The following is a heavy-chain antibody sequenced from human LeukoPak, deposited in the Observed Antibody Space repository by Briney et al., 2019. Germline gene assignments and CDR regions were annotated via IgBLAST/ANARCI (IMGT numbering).Heavy chain of an antibody. J-gene: IGHJ4*02. Sequence: SETLSLTCTVSGGSISSYYWSWIRQPPGKGLEWIGYIYYSGSTNYNPSLKSRVTISVDTSKNQFSLKLSSVTAADTAVYYCASIYCSGGSCRFDYWGQGTLVTFSS. CDR3: ASIYCSGGSCRFDY. CDR1: GGSISSYY. CDR2: IYYSGST. V-gene: IGHV4-59*01. D-gene: IGHD2-15*01.